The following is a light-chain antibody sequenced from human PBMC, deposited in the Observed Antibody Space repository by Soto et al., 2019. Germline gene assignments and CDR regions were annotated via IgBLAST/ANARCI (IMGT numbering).Light chain of an antibody. CDR3: QQYNNWPLT. J-gene: IGKJ3*01. CDR1: QSVTTN. Sequence: EIVRTQLPAPLSVSQGERATLSCRPIQSVTTNLAWYQQKPGQAPRLLIYGASTRATGIPARFSGSGSGTEFTLTISSLQSEDFAVYYCQQYNNWPLTFGPGTKVDIK. CDR2: GAS. V-gene: IGKV3-15*01.